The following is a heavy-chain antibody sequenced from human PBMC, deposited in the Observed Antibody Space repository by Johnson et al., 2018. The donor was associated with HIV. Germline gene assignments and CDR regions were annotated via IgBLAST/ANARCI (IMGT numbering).Heavy chain of an antibody. Sequence: QVQLVESGGALVQPGGSLRLSCAASGFTFSSYAMHWVRQAPGKGLEWVAVISYDGSNKYYADSVKGRFTISRDNSKNTLYLQMNSLRAEDTAIYYCAKVDYNGSRAVLDLWGQGNMDSVST. CDR3: AKVDYNGSRAVLDL. CDR1: GFTFSSYA. D-gene: IGHD3-10*01. V-gene: IGHV3-30-3*01. CDR2: ISYDGSNK. J-gene: IGHJ3*01.